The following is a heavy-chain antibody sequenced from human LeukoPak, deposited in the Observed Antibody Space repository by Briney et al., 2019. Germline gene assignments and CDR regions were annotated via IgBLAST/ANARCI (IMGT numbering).Heavy chain of an antibody. CDR3: AREHLRSRARGGFDY. D-gene: IGHD2-15*01. Sequence: ASVKVSCKASGYTFTSYAMNWVRQAPGQGLEWMGWINTNTGNPTYAQGFTGRFVFSLDTPVSTAYLQISSLKAEDTAVYYCAREHLRSRARGGFDYWGQGTLVTVSS. V-gene: IGHV7-4-1*02. CDR1: GYTFTSYA. CDR2: INTNTGNP. J-gene: IGHJ4*02.